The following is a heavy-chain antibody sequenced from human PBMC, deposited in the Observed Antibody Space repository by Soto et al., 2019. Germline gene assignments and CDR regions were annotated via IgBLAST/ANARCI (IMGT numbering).Heavy chain of an antibody. Sequence: ASVKVSCKASGYSFSSFVIIWVRQAPGQRLEWMGWINTGNGNTKYSQKFQGRVTITRDTSASTAYMELSSLRSEDTAVYYCARDLGGWPDYRGQGTLVTVPS. D-gene: IGHD2-15*01. CDR1: GYSFSSFV. CDR3: ARDLGGWPDY. J-gene: IGHJ4*02. V-gene: IGHV1-3*04. CDR2: INTGNGNT.